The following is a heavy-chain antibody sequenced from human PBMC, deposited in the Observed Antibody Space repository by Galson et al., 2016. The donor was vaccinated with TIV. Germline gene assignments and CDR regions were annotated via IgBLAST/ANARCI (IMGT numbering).Heavy chain of an antibody. CDR1: GGTFSSYS. V-gene: IGHV1-46*01. J-gene: IGHJ4*02. CDR2: IKDTGVTT. CDR3: AREMPATFFFDY. Sequence: SVKASCKASGGTFSSYSINWVRQAPGQGLEWMGIIKDTGVTTTYPQRFQGRLTITRDTSTTTVYMELSSLRSEDTAVYYCAREMPATFFFDYWGQGTLVTVSS. D-gene: IGHD2-2*01.